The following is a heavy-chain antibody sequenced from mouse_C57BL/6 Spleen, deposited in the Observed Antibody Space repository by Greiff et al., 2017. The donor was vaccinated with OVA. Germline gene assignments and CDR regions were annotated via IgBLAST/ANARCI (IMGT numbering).Heavy chain of an antibody. Sequence: DVQLVESGGGLVKPGGSLKLSCAASGFTFSSYTMSWVRQTPEKRLEWVATISGGGGNTYYPDSVKGRFTISRDNAKNTLYLQMSSLRSEDTALYYCARSYYGSSYYAMDYWGHGTSVTVSS. CDR2: ISGGGGNT. J-gene: IGHJ4*01. D-gene: IGHD1-1*01. CDR1: GFTFSSYT. V-gene: IGHV5-9*01. CDR3: ARSYYGSSYYAMDY.